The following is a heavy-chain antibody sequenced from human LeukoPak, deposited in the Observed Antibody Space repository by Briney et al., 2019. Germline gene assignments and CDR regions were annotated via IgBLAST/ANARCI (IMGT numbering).Heavy chain of an antibody. D-gene: IGHD3-10*01. CDR3: VKDYLGWLRGVIGY. CDR1: GFTFSSYG. Sequence: GGSLRLSCAASGFTFSSYGMHWVRQAPGKGLEWVAVISYDGSNKYYADSVKGRFTISRDNPKNAMYQQMNSRRAEDTAVYDCVKDYLGWLRGVIGYWGQGTMVSVSS. J-gene: IGHJ4*02. V-gene: IGHV3-30*18. CDR2: ISYDGSNK.